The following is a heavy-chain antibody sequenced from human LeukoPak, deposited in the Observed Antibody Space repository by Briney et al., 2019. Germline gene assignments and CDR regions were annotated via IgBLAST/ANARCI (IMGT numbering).Heavy chain of an antibody. CDR2: IRYDGSNK. J-gene: IGHJ4*02. CDR1: GFTFSSYG. D-gene: IGHD3-22*01. Sequence: PGGSLRLSCAASGFTFSSYGMYWVRQAPGKGLEWVAFIRYDGSNKYYADSVKGRFTISRDNSKNTLYLQMNSLRAEDTAVYYCAFYYDSSGYLFPPDYWGQGTLVTVSS. V-gene: IGHV3-30*02. CDR3: AFYYDSSGYLFPPDY.